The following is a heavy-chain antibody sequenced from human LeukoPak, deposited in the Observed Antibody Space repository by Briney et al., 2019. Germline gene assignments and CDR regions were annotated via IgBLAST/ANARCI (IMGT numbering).Heavy chain of an antibody. CDR3: ARAAAGHGAGTDV. J-gene: IGHJ6*02. D-gene: IGHD6-13*01. CDR1: GFTFSSYS. V-gene: IGHV3-21*01. Sequence: GGSLRLSCAASGFTFSSYSMNWVRQAPGKGLEWVSSISSSSSYIYYADSVKGRFTISRDNAKNSLYLQMNSLRAEDTAVYYCARAAAGHGAGTDVWGQGTTVTVSS. CDR2: ISSSSSYI.